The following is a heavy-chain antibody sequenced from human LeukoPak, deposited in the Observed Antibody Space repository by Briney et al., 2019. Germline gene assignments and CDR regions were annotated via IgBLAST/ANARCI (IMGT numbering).Heavy chain of an antibody. Sequence: PSETLSLTCTVSGGSISTYYWSWIRQPPGKGLEWIGYIYYSGSTNYNPSLKSRVTISVDTSKNQFSLKLSSVTAAETAVYYCARRSSGWYKENYFDYWGQGTLVTVSS. CDR1: GGSISTYY. D-gene: IGHD6-19*01. CDR2: IYYSGST. CDR3: ARRSSGWYKENYFDY. J-gene: IGHJ4*02. V-gene: IGHV4-59*08.